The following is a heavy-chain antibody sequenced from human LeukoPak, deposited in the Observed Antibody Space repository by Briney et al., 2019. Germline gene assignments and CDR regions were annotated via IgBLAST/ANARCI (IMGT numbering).Heavy chain of an antibody. J-gene: IGHJ3*01. CDR2: ISRAGDRT. Sequence: GGSLRLSCVGSGFIFSSYDMCWVRQAPGKGLEWVSSISRAGDRTYYEDSVKGRFTISRDTSRNTMYLQMNSLSAEDTAVYYCARGESFAFDVWGQGTMVTVSS. V-gene: IGHV3-23*01. CDR1: GFIFSSYD. CDR3: ARGESFAFDV.